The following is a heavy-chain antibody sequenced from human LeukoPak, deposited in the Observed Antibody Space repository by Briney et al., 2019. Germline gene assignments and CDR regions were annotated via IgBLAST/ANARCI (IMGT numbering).Heavy chain of an antibody. Sequence: GASVKVSCKASGYTFTSYDINWVRQATGQGLEWMGWMNPNSGNTGYAQKLQGRVTITRNTSISTAYMELSSLRSEDTAVYYCARGGYDFWSDEGDIWGQGTMVTVSS. CDR3: ARGGYDFWSDEGDI. J-gene: IGHJ3*02. D-gene: IGHD3-3*01. V-gene: IGHV1-8*03. CDR1: GYTFTSYD. CDR2: MNPNSGNT.